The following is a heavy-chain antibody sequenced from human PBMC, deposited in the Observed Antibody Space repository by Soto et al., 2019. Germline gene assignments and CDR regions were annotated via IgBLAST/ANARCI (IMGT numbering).Heavy chain of an antibody. CDR1: GYTFTNHD. CDR2: MNPNSGDT. CDR3: ASVGGNWHDDYFDY. J-gene: IGHJ4*02. D-gene: IGHD1-1*01. Sequence: ASVKVSCKASGYTFTNHDINWVRQTTGQGLEWMGWMNPNSGDTGYAQKFQGRVTMTRDTSIRTAYMELSNLRSDDTAVYYCASVGGNWHDDYFDYSGQAPLVTVS. V-gene: IGHV1-8*01.